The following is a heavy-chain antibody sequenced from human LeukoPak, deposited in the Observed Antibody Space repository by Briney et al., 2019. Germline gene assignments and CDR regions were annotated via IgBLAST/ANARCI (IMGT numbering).Heavy chain of an antibody. CDR2: ISAQHGQT. CDR3: ARVKEASAFDV. CDR1: GYSENFYG. D-gene: IGHD5-12*01. Sequence: ASVKVSCKTSGYSENFYGITWVRQVAGQGPEWMGWISAQHGQTEYAPNSQDRVTMTTDTYTNTAYMELRSLRSDDTAVYYCARVKEASAFDVWGQGTMVTVSS. V-gene: IGHV1-18*01. J-gene: IGHJ3*01.